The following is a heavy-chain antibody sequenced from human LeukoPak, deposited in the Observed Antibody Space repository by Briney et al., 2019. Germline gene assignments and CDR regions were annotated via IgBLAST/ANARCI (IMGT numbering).Heavy chain of an antibody. CDR3: ARAGLIVVVPAAPFDY. D-gene: IGHD2-2*01. V-gene: IGHV3-48*01. CDR2: ISSSSSTI. CDR1: GFTFSSYS. Sequence: PGGSLRLSCAASGFTFSSYSMNWVRQAPGKGLEWVSYISSSSSTIYYADSVKGRFTISRDNAKNSLYLQMNSLKAEDTAVYYCARAGLIVVVPAAPFDYWGQGTLVTVSS. J-gene: IGHJ4*02.